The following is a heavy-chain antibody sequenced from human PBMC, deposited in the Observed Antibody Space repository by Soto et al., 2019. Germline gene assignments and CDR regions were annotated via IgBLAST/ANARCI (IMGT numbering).Heavy chain of an antibody. CDR3: ARDNHYHGMDV. J-gene: IGHJ6*02. CDR2: IYYSGST. CDR1: GGSISSGGYS. Sequence: SATLSLTCAVSGGSISSGGYSSSWIRQHPGKGLEWIGYIYYSGSTYYNPSLKSRVTISVDTSKNQFSLKLSSVTAADTAVYYCARDNHYHGMDVWGQGTTVTVSS. V-gene: IGHV4-31*11.